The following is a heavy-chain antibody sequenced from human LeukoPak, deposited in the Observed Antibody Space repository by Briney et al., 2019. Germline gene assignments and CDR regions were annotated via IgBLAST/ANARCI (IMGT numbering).Heavy chain of an antibody. V-gene: IGHV3-23*01. CDR2: ISGSGGST. J-gene: IGHJ3*02. CDR1: GFTFSSYA. CDR3: AKSYYGSGSYYSRAFDI. D-gene: IGHD3-10*01. Sequence: GGSLRLPCAASGFTFSSYAMSWVRQAPGKGLEWVSAISGSGGSTYYADSVKGRFTISRDNSKNTLYLQMNSLRAEDTAVYYCAKSYYGSGSYYSRAFDIWGQGTMVTVSS.